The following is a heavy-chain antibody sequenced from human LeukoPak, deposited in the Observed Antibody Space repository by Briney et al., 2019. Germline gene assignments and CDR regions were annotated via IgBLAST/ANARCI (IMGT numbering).Heavy chain of an antibody. CDR2: INRNGGST. D-gene: IGHD6-13*01. Sequence: GGSLRLSCAASGFTFDDYGMSWVRQAPGKGLEWVSGINRNGGSTGYADSVKGRFTISRDNAKNSLYLQMNSLRAEDTALYYCARALRAGYSSSWSLGDYWGQGTLVTVSS. J-gene: IGHJ4*02. CDR1: GFTFDDYG. CDR3: ARALRAGYSSSWSLGDY. V-gene: IGHV3-20*04.